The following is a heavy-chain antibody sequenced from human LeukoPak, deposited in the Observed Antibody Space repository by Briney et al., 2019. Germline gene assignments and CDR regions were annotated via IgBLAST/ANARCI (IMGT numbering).Heavy chain of an antibody. CDR1: GFTFSSYA. Sequence: PGGTLRLSCAASGFTFSSYAMHWVRQAQGKGLEYVSDISNNGGSTYYANSVKGRFTISRHNSKNTLYLQMGSLSAEDMAVYYCAREGFPIAAPDYWGQGPLVRVSS. V-gene: IGHV3-64*01. J-gene: IGHJ4*02. CDR2: ISNNGGST. D-gene: IGHD6-25*01. CDR3: AREGFPIAAPDY.